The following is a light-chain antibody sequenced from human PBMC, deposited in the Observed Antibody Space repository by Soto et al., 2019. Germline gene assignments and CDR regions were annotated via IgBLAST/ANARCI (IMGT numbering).Light chain of an antibody. Sequence: EILLTQSKTTLSFSPGEIATLSCRTSESVSRNLAWYQQKPGQAPRLLIYDASTRATGIPDRFSGGGSGTEFTLTISSLRSEDFVVYYCQQYNSCPPITFGQGTRLEIK. CDR3: QQYNSCPPIT. V-gene: IGKV3-15*01. CDR1: ESVSRN. J-gene: IGKJ5*01. CDR2: DAS.